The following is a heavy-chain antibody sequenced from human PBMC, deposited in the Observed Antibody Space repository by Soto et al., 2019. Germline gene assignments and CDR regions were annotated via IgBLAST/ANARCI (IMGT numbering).Heavy chain of an antibody. Sequence: ASVKVSCKASGYTFTGYYMHWVRQAPGQGLEWMGWINPNSGGTNYAQKFQGWVTMTRDTSTSKAYMELSRLRSDDTAVYYCARDIAAAGTVYYGMDVWGQGTTVTVSS. J-gene: IGHJ6*02. V-gene: IGHV1-2*04. CDR3: ARDIAAAGTVYYGMDV. D-gene: IGHD6-13*01. CDR1: GYTFTGYY. CDR2: INPNSGGT.